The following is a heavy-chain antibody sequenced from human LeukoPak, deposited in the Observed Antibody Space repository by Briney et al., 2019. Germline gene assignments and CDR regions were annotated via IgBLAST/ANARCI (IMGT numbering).Heavy chain of an antibody. Sequence: PGGSLRLSCAASGFTFSSYTMNWVRQAPGKGLEWVSSISSSSSYIYYADSVKGRFTISRDNSKNSLYLQMNSLRAEDTAIYYCASGSYLLPASSYWGQGTLVTVSS. CDR1: GFTFSSYT. CDR2: ISSSSSYI. D-gene: IGHD1-26*01. J-gene: IGHJ4*02. V-gene: IGHV3-21*01. CDR3: ASGSYLLPASSY.